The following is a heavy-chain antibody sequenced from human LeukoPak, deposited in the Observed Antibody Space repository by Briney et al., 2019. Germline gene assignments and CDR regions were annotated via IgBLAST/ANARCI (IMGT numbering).Heavy chain of an antibody. CDR1: GFTFNSYA. V-gene: IGHV3-23*01. D-gene: IGHD3/OR15-3a*01. J-gene: IGHJ4*02. CDR3: ARRGHYSFAS. CDR2: INGDGDDT. Sequence: PGGSLRLSCAASGFTFNSYAMSWVRQAPGKGLEWVSSINGDGDDTSYADSVKGRLTISRDNSKNALYLQMNSLRAEDTAVCYCARRGHYSFASWGQGALVTVPS.